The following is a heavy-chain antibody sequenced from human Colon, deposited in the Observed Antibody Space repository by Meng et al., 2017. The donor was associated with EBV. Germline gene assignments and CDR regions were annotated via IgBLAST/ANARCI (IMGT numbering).Heavy chain of an antibody. D-gene: IGHD2-8*02. Sequence: QVLGQESGGGVVKPSGTLSLTCAVSGTSTRTSNWWSWIRQSPGEGLEWIGAIYHNGQTNYNPSLKSRVSMSVDESKNEFSLNLKSVTAADTAVYYCARDGGVTHIPWGQGVLVTVSS. V-gene: IGHV4-4*02. CDR1: GTSTRTSNW. J-gene: IGHJ5*02. CDR3: ARDGGVTHIP. CDR2: IYHNGQT.